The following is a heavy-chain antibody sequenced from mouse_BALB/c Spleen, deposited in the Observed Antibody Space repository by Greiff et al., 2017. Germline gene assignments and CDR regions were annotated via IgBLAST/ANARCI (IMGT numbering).Heavy chain of an antibody. CDR3: ARSAYRYDWNYFDY. CDR2: INPSTGYT. CDR1: GYTFTSYW. J-gene: IGHJ2*01. D-gene: IGHD2-14*01. Sequence: VQLQQSGAELAKPGASVKMSCKASGYTFTSYWMHWVKQRPGQGLEWIGYINPSTGYTEYNQKFKDKATLTADKSSSTAYMQLSSLTSEDSAVYYCARSAYRYDWNYFDYWGQGTTLTVSS. V-gene: IGHV1-7*01.